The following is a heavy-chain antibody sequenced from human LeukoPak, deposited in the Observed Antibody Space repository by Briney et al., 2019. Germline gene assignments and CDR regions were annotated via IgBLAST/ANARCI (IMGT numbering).Heavy chain of an antibody. J-gene: IGHJ4*02. V-gene: IGHV4-59*08. CDR3: AKYGNSGWVIDN. CDR2: IYYTGGT. CDR1: GGSIGSNY. Sequence: SETLSLTCTVSGGSIGSNYWTWIRQPPGKGLEYIGYIYYTGGTNYNPSLKSRVTISVDTSKDQFSLRLSSVTAADTAVYFCAKYGNSGWVIDNWGQGTLVTVSS. D-gene: IGHD6-19*01.